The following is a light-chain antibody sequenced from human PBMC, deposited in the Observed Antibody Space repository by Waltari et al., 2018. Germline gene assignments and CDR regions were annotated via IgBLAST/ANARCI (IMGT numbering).Light chain of an antibody. V-gene: IGLV2-23*01. CDR1: SSDVGL. CDR2: ADN. CDR3: CTYAGPWV. J-gene: IGLJ3*02. Sequence: QSALTQPASVSGSPGQSVTISCTGTSSDVGLVSWYQQHPGKAPKLIIYADNKRPSGVSERFSGSKSGNTASLIISGLQAEDEADYHCCTYAGPWVFGGGTKLTVL.